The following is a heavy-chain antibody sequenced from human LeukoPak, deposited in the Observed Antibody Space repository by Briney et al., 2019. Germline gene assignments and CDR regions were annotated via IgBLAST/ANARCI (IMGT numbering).Heavy chain of an antibody. D-gene: IGHD6-19*01. CDR1: EMSFSAYY. CDR3: ARGFPPGSGSRGSHAFDV. J-gene: IGHJ3*01. V-gene: IGHV4-34*01. CDR2: INYGGST. Sequence: PSETLSLPCAFSEMSFSAYYWNWIRQSPGKGLEWIGEINYGGSTKYTPSLEGRGTILIDTSKNQFSLKLTSVTAADTAVYYCARGFPPGSGSRGSHAFDVWGQGTMVTVSS.